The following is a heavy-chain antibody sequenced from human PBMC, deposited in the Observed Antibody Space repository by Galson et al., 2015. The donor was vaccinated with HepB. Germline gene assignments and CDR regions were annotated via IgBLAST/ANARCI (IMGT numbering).Heavy chain of an antibody. J-gene: IGHJ5*02. CDR3: ARSPPNKWLDP. CDR2: IYYSGST. CDR1: GGSISSYY. Sequence: ETLSLTCTVSGGSISSYYWSWIRQPPGKGLEWIGHIYYSGSTNYNPSLKRRVTISVDTSKNQISLKLGSVTAADTAVYYCARSPPNKWLDPWGQGTLVTVSS. V-gene: IGHV4-59*01.